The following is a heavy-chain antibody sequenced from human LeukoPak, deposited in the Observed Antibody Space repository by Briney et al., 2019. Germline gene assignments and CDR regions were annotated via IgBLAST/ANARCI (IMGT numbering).Heavy chain of an antibody. CDR1: GFTFSSYW. V-gene: IGHV3-74*01. CDR3: XXXXXXXXXXWFXP. J-gene: IGHJ5*02. Sequence: GGSLRLSCAASGFTFSSYWMNWVRQPPGKGLVWVSRINTDGSSTIYADSVQGRFTISRDNAKNTLYLQMNILRVEDTAVYYXXXXXXXXXXXWFXPXXXGXLXTVSX. CDR2: INTDGSST.